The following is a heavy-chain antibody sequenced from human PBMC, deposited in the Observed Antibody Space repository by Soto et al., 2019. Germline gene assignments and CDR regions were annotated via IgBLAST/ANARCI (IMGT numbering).Heavy chain of an antibody. CDR3: ASFSGATYGDYGGGINY. D-gene: IGHD4-17*01. J-gene: IGHJ4*02. CDR2: VHYSGST. Sequence: SETLSVTCTVSGGSISGSSYYWVWIRQPPGKGLECIGSVHYSGSTDYNPSLKSRVTISVDTSKNQFSLKLTSVTAADTAVYFCASFSGATYGDYGGGINYWGQGTLVTVSS. CDR1: GGSISGSSYY. V-gene: IGHV4-39*01.